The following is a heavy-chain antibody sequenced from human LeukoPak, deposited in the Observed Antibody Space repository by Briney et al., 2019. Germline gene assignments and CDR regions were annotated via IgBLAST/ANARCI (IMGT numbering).Heavy chain of an antibody. V-gene: IGHV1-46*01. CDR3: ARQWPSGSWYMDV. D-gene: IGHD1-26*01. Sequence: ASVKVSCKASGYTFTSYYMHWVRQAPGQGLEWMGIINPSGGSTNYAQKFQGRVTITTDESTSTAYMELSSLRSEDTAVYYCARQWPSGSWYMDVWGKGTTVTVSS. CDR1: GYTFTSYY. CDR2: INPSGGST. J-gene: IGHJ6*03.